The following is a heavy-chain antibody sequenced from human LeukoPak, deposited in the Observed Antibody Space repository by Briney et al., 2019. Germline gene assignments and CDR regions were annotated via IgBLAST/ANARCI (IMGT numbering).Heavy chain of an antibody. CDR3: ARGPRWTAAAVRGNYYYMDV. J-gene: IGHJ6*03. CDR2: IYYSGST. CDR1: GGSISSYY. V-gene: IGHV4-59*01. Sequence: SETLSLTCTVSGGSISSYYWSWIRQPPGKGLEWIGYIYYSGSTNYNPSLKSRVTISVDTSKNQFSLKLSSVTAADTAVYYCARGPRWTAAAVRGNYYYMDVWGKGTTVTVSS. D-gene: IGHD6-13*01.